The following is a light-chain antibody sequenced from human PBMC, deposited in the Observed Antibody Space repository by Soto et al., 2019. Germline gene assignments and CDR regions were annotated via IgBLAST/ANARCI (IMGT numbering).Light chain of an antibody. CDR1: QSVSSSY. CDR3: QQYDSSPPEFT. CDR2: GAS. Sequence: EIVLTQSPGTLSLSPGERATLSCRASQSVSSSYLAWYQQRPGQAPRLLIFGASYRATGIPDRFSGSGSGTDFTLTICILEPEDFVVYYCQQYDSSPPEFTFGPGTKVDAK. J-gene: IGKJ3*01. V-gene: IGKV3-20*01.